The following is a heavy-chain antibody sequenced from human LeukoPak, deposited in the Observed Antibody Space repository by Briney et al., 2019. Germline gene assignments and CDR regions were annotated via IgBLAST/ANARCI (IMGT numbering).Heavy chain of an antibody. CDR1: GASFSYDY. Sequence: SETLPLTRAVYGASFSYDYWSWIRQAPGKGLEWIGEINHSGSITYNPSLKSRVTISAEKSKSQFSLRLTSVTAADTAVYYCAKGVWAPRFDSWGQGTLVTVSS. V-gene: IGHV4-34*01. CDR3: AKGVWAPRFDS. CDR2: INHSGSI. J-gene: IGHJ5*01. D-gene: IGHD7-27*01.